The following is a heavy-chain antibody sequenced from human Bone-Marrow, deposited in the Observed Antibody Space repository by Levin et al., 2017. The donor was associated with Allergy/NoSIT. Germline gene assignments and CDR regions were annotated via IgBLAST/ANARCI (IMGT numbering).Heavy chain of an antibody. J-gene: IGHJ4*02. D-gene: IGHD1-26*01. CDR2: ISYDGSNK. V-gene: IGHV3-30*18. Sequence: GGSLRLSCAASGFTFSSYGMHWVRQAPGKGLEWVAVISYDGSNKYYADSVKGRFTISRDNSKNTLYLQMNSLRAEDTAVYYCAKEPGSYWVKYSFDYWGQGTLVTVSS. CDR3: AKEPGSYWVKYSFDY. CDR1: GFTFSSYG.